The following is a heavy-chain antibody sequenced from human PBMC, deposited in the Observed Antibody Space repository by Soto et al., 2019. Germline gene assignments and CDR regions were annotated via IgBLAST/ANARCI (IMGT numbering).Heavy chain of an antibody. Sequence: ASVKVSCKVSGYTLTELSMHWVRQAPGRGLEWMGGFDPEDGETIYAQKFQGRVTMTEDTSTDTVYMDLSSLRSEDTAVYYCATDLGFCLPAARNYFDYWGEGTLVTVSS. D-gene: IGHD2-2*01. V-gene: IGHV1-24*01. CDR3: ATDLGFCLPAARNYFDY. CDR2: FDPEDGET. CDR1: GYTLTELS. J-gene: IGHJ4*02.